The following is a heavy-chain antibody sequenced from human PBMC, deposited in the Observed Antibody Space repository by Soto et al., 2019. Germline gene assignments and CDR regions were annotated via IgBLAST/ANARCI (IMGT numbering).Heavy chain of an antibody. Sequence: EVQLVESGGGLVQPGGSLRLSCAASGFTFSSYEMNWVRQAPGKGLEWVSYISSSGSTIYYADSVKGRFTISRDNAKNSLYLQMNSLRAEVTAVYYGARMYYYDSSGWYFDYWGQGTLVTVSS. CDR3: ARMYYYDSSGWYFDY. CDR1: GFTFSSYE. V-gene: IGHV3-48*03. J-gene: IGHJ4*02. CDR2: ISSSGSTI. D-gene: IGHD3-22*01.